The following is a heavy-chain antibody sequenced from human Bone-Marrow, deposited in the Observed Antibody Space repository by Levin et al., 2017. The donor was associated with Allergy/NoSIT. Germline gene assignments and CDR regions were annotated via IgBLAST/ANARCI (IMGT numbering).Heavy chain of an antibody. Sequence: GGSLRLSCKGSGYSFTSYWISWVRQMPGKGLEWMGRIDPSDSYTNYSPSFQGHVTISADKSISTAYLQWSSLKASDTAMYYCARHGATVSDYWGQGTLVTVSS. D-gene: IGHD4-17*01. J-gene: IGHJ4*02. CDR1: GYSFTSYW. V-gene: IGHV5-10-1*01. CDR2: IDPSDSYT. CDR3: ARHGATVSDY.